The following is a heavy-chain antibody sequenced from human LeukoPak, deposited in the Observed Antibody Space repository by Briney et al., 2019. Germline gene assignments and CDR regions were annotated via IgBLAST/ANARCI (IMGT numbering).Heavy chain of an antibody. D-gene: IGHD6-13*01. CDR3: AKDGVLVGSSLSYYYYYMDV. Sequence: GGSLRLSCAASALSFSSYGVHWVRQATGKGLEWVAFKQYDGSNKFYADSVKGRFTISRDNSKNTLYLQMNSLRAEDTAVYYCAKDGVLVGSSLSYYYYYMDVWGKGTTVTVSS. J-gene: IGHJ6*03. V-gene: IGHV3-30*02. CDR2: KQYDGSNK. CDR1: ALSFSSYG.